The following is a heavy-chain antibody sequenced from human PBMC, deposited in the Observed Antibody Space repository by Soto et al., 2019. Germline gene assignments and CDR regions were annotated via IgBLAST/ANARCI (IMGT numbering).Heavy chain of an antibody. CDR3: ARLRKGGFCDY. Sequence: GGSLRLSCGASQFTFSNFWMTWVRQAPGKGLEWVANIKEDGSEKYYVDSVKARFTISRDSAKNSLYLHMDSLRAEDTAVYYCARLRKGGFCDYWGQGSLVTVSS. V-gene: IGHV3-7*03. CDR2: IKEDGSEK. CDR1: QFTFSNFW. D-gene: IGHD1-26*01. J-gene: IGHJ4*02.